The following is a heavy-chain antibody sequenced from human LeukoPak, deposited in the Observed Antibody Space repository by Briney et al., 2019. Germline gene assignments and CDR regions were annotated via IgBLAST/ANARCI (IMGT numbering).Heavy chain of an antibody. Sequence: GGSLRLSCAASGFTFSSYAMSWVRQAPGKGLEWVSAISGSGGSTYYADSVKGRFTISRDNSKNTLYLQMNSLRAEDTAVYYCAKEPTHQKRLGVYYFDYWGQGTLVTVSS. CDR3: AKEPTHQKRLGVYYFDY. CDR2: ISGSGGST. V-gene: IGHV3-23*01. J-gene: IGHJ4*02. D-gene: IGHD7-27*01. CDR1: GFTFSSYA.